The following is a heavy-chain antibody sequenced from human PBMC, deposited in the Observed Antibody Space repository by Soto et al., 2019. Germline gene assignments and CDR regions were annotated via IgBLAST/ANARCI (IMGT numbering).Heavy chain of an antibody. CDR2: ISAYNGNT. J-gene: IGHJ5*02. V-gene: IGHV1-18*01. CDR3: ARDVRMPYGGPGWFDP. Sequence: SVKVSCKASGYTFTSYGISWVRQAPGQGLEWIGWISAYNGNTNYAQKLQGRVTMTTDTSTSTAYMELRSLRSDDTAVYYCARDVRMPYGGPGWFDPWGQGTLVTVSS. D-gene: IGHD4-17*01. CDR1: GYTFTSYG.